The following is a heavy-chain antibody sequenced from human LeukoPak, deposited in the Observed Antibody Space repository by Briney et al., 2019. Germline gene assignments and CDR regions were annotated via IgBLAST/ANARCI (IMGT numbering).Heavy chain of an antibody. D-gene: IGHD3-22*01. J-gene: IGHJ4*02. Sequence: GGSLRLSCAASGFTFSSYAMSWVRQAPGKGLEWVSAISGSGGSTYYADSVKGRFTISRDNSKNTLYLQMNSLRAEDTAVYYCAKASYNTYYYDSSGYYAPDYWGQGTLVTVSS. V-gene: IGHV3-23*01. CDR1: GFTFSSYA. CDR2: ISGSGGST. CDR3: AKASYNTYYYDSSGYYAPDY.